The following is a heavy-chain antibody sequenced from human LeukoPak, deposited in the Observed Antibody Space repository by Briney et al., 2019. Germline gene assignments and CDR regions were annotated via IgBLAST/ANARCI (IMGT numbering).Heavy chain of an antibody. Sequence: ASVKVSCKASGYTFTGYYMHWVRQAPGQGLEWMGWINPNSGGTNYAQKFQGWVTMTRDTSISTAYMELSRLRSDDTAVYYCATPSDYGDSKFFDYWGQGTLVTVSS. CDR3: ATPSDYGDSKFFDY. J-gene: IGHJ4*02. V-gene: IGHV1-2*04. D-gene: IGHD4-17*01. CDR1: GYTFTGYY. CDR2: INPNSGGT.